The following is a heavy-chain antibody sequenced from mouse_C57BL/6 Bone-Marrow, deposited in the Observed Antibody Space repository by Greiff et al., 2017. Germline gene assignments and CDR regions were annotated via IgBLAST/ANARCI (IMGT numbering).Heavy chain of an antibody. CDR2: INPSSGYT. V-gene: IGHV1-7*01. Sequence: QVQLQQSGAELAKPGASVKLSCKASGYTFTSYWMHWVKQRPGQGLEWIGYINPSSGYTKYNQKFKDKATLTADKSSSTAYLQLSSLTSEDTAVYYCTTYDGYPYYYAMDYWGQGTSVTVSS. CDR1: GYTFTSYW. D-gene: IGHD2-3*01. J-gene: IGHJ4*01. CDR3: TTYDGYPYYYAMDY.